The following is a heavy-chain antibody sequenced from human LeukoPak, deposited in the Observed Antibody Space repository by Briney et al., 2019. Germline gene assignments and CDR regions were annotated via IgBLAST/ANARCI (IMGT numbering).Heavy chain of an antibody. CDR2: IWYDGSNK. CDR3: AKTPRTGYSSTGFDY. D-gene: IGHD6-13*01. V-gene: IGHV3-33*06. Sequence: PGGSLRLSCAASGFTFSSYGMHWVRQAPGKGLEWVAVIWYDGSNKYYADSVKGRFTISRDNSKNTLYLQMNSLRAEDTAVYYCAKTPRTGYSSTGFDYWGQGTLVTVSS. CDR1: GFTFSSYG. J-gene: IGHJ4*02.